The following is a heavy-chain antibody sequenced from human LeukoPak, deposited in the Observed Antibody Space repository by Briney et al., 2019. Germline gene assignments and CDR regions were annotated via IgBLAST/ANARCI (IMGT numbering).Heavy chain of an antibody. CDR3: ARGPIRDCSSTSCTGGWFDP. V-gene: IGHV4-34*01. CDR2: INHSGST. CDR1: GGSFSGYY. D-gene: IGHD2-2*01. J-gene: IGHJ5*02. Sequence: PSETLSLTCAVYGGSFSGYYWSWIRQPPGKGLEWIGEINHSGSTNYNPSLKSRVTISVDTSKNQFSLKLSSVTAADTAVYYCARGPIRDCSSTSCTGGWFDPWGQGTLVTVSS.